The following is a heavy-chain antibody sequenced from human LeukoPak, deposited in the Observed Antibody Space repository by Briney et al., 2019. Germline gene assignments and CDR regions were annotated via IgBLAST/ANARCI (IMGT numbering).Heavy chain of an antibody. CDR2: IYYSGIT. CDR1: GGSISRGGYY. J-gene: IGHJ4*02. Sequence: SQTLSLTCTVSGGSISRGGYYCSWIRQHRGKGLEWLGYIYYSGITYYHPSLKSRVTISVDTSKNQFSLKLSSVTAADTAVYFCARSGNPRLNSSGGSYSYFDYWGQGTLVTVSS. CDR3: ARSGNPRLNSSGGSYSYFDY. D-gene: IGHD1-26*01. V-gene: IGHV4-31*03.